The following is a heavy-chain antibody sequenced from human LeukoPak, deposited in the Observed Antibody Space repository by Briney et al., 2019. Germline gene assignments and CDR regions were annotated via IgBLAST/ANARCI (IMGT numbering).Heavy chain of an antibody. CDR2: IYSGGST. V-gene: IGHV3-66*01. CDR1: GFTVSSNY. D-gene: IGHD6-19*01. J-gene: IGHJ4*02. Sequence: PGGSLRLSCAASGFTVSSNYMSWVRQAPGKGLEWVSVIYSGGSTYYADSVKGRFTISRDSSKNTLYLQMNSLRAEDTAVYYCARDRRYSSGWYLGYFDYWGQGTLVTVSS. CDR3: ARDRRYSSGWYLGYFDY.